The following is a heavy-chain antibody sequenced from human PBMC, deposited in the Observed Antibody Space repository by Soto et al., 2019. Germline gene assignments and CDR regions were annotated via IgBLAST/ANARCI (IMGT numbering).Heavy chain of an antibody. J-gene: IGHJ3*02. CDR1: GFSVSDNY. Sequence: PGGSLRLSCAASGFSVSDNYMSWVRQAPGKGLEWVSVIYSAGSTYYPDSVKGRFTISRDNSKNTLYLQMNGLRAEDTAVYYCAIQRRLSAVTTGRITFDIRGQGTMVTVSS. CDR3: AIQRRLSAVTTGRITFDI. V-gene: IGHV3-53*01. D-gene: IGHD4-17*01. CDR2: IYSAGST.